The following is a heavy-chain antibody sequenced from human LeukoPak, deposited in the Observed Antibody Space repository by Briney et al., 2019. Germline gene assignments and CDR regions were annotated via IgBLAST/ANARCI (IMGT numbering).Heavy chain of an antibody. J-gene: IGHJ4*02. CDR2: IYCSGST. V-gene: IGHV4-59*08. D-gene: IGHD4-17*01. CDR1: GGSISSYY. Sequence: PSETLSLTCTVSGGSISSYYWSWIRQPPGKGLEWIGYIYCSGSTNYNPSLKSRVTISVDTSKNQFSLKLGSVTAADTAVYYCARIRKHDYGDGAYYFDYWGQGTLVTVSS. CDR3: ARIRKHDYGDGAYYFDY.